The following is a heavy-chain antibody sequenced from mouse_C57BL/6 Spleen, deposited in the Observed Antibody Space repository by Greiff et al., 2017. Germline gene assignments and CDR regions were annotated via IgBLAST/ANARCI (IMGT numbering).Heavy chain of an antibody. Sequence: EVQLVESGPGLVKPSQSLSLTCSVTGYSITSGYYWNWIRQFPGNKLEWMGYISYDGSNNYNPSLKNRISITRDTSKNQFFLKLNSVTTEDTATYYCARRGYYAMDYWGQGTSVTVSS. CDR3: ARRGYYAMDY. CDR1: GYSITSGYY. V-gene: IGHV3-6*01. CDR2: ISYDGSN. J-gene: IGHJ4*01.